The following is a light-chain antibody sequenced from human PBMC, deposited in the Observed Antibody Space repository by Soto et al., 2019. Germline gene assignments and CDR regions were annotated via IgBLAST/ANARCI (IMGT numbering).Light chain of an antibody. V-gene: IGLV2-8*01. CDR2: EVI. CDR1: SSDVGEYNS. Sequence: QSALTQPRSVSGSPGQSVTISCTGSSSDVGEYNSVSWYQHHPGKAPKLLIYEVIKRPSGIPDRFSGSKSDNTASLTVSGLQGEDEADYYCSSYAGSKNFVVFGGGTKVTVL. J-gene: IGLJ2*01. CDR3: SSYAGSKNFVV.